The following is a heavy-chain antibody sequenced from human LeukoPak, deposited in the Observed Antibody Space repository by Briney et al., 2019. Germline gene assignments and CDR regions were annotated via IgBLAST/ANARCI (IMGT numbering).Heavy chain of an antibody. D-gene: IGHD2-21*02. CDR2: IYSGGST. CDR1: GFTVNNNY. J-gene: IGHJ4*02. Sequence: GGSLRLSCAASGFTVNNNYMSWVRQAPGKGLEWVSIIYSGGSTYYADSVKGRFTISRDNSKNTLYLQMNSLRAEDTAVYYCARGGMTALYVLFLWGQGTLVTVSS. CDR3: ARGGMTALYVLFL. V-gene: IGHV3-53*01.